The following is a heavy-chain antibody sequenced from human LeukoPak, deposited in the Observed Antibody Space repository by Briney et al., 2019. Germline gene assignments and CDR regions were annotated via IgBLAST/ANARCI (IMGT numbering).Heavy chain of an antibody. V-gene: IGHV3-23*01. CDR1: GFTFSSYA. J-gene: IGHJ4*02. D-gene: IGHD3-22*01. CDR3: ARSDSSGSSTFDY. Sequence: PGGSLRLSCAASGFTFSSYAMSWVRQAPGKGLEWVSAISGSGGSTYYADSVKGRFTISRDNAKNSLYLQMNSLRAEDTAVYYCARSDSSGSSTFDYWGQGTLVTVSS. CDR2: ISGSGGST.